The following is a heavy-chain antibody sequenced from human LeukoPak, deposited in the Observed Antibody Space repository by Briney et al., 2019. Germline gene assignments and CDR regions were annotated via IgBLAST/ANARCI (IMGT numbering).Heavy chain of an antibody. CDR2: IWYDGSNK. J-gene: IGHJ4*02. D-gene: IGHD3-22*01. V-gene: IGHV3-33*01. CDR1: GFTFSSYG. Sequence: PGGSLRLSCAASGFTFSSYGMHWVRQAPGKGLEWVAVIWYDGSNKYYADSVKGRFTISRDNSKNTLYLQMNSLRAEDTAVYYCPRKYDSSGYFDYWGRGTLVIVSS. CDR3: PRKYDSSGYFDY.